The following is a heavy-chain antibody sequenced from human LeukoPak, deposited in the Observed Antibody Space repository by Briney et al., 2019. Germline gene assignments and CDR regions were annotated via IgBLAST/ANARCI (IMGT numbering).Heavy chain of an antibody. CDR1: AYSLTISW. CDR3: ARLSKSQSDVLRFVEWLGYCFDY. D-gene: IGHD3-3*01. CDR2: IYPGEFDT. J-gene: IGHJ4*02. V-gene: IGHV5-51*01. Sequence: GQSLTIYCPGPAYSLTISWIRWPRHTPGKGLECMGIIYPGEFDTTYSPYFQGQVTIPAAKSISTAYLQSNRLNASDTVMYYYARLSKSQSDVLRFVEWLGYCFDYWGQGSLVTVSS.